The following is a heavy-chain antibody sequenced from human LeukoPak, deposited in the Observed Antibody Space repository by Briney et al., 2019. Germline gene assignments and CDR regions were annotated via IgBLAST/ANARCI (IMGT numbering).Heavy chain of an antibody. CDR2: IYYSGST. D-gene: IGHD3-10*01. V-gene: IGHV4-30-4*01. Sequence: KPSETLSLTCTVSGGSISSGDYYWSWIRQPPGKGLEWIGYIYYSGSTYYNPSLKRRVTISVDTSKNQFSLKLSSVTAADTAVYYCARDRGYGSGSPVENYFDYWGQGTLVTVSS. CDR3: ARDRGYGSGSPVENYFDY. J-gene: IGHJ4*02. CDR1: GGSISSGDYY.